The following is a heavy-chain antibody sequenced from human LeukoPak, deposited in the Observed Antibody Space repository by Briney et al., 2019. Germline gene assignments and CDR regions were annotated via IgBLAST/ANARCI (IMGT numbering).Heavy chain of an antibody. CDR1: GFTFSSYA. Sequence: GGSLRLSCAASGFTFSSYAMSWVRQAPGKGLEWVSAISGSGGSTYSADSVKGRFTISRGNSKNTLYLQMNSLRAEDTAVYYCAIKGLLQPNGNAFDIWGQGTMVTASS. CDR2: ISGSGGST. J-gene: IGHJ3*02. CDR3: AIKGLLQPNGNAFDI. D-gene: IGHD3-22*01. V-gene: IGHV3-23*01.